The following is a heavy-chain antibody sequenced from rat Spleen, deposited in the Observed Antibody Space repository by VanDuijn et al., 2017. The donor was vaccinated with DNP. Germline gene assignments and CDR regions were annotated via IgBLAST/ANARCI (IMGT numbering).Heavy chain of an antibody. CDR1: GFTFSDYN. CDR2: IIYDGSRT. CDR3: ARGDYGYNRYAMDA. D-gene: IGHD1-9*01. J-gene: IGHJ4*01. V-gene: IGHV5S10*01. Sequence: EVRVEESGGDLVQPGRSLKLSCAASGFTFSDYNMAWVRQAPKKGLEWVATIIYDGSRTYYRDSVKGRFTISRNNANSILYLQMDGLMSEDTATYYCARGDYGYNRYAMDAWGQGTSVTVSS.